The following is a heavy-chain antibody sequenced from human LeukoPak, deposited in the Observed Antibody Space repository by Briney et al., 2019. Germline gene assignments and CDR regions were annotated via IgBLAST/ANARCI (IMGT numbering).Heavy chain of an antibody. CDR1: GGSISSGTYS. V-gene: IGHV4-30-2*01. J-gene: IGHJ4*02. CDR3: ARAEYCSGGGCSHWYFDY. Sequence: SETLSLTCAVSGGSISSGTYSWSWIRQPPGEGPQWIGYIYHSGSFFYNPSLKSRVTISMDRSKNQFSLNLRSVTAADSAVYYCARAEYCSGGGCSHWYFDYWGQGSLVTVSS. CDR2: IYHSGSF. D-gene: IGHD2-15*01.